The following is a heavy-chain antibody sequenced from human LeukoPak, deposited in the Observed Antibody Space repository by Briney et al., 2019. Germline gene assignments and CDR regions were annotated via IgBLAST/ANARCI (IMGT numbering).Heavy chain of an antibody. Sequence: GGSLRLSCAASRFTFTTYSMNWVRQAPGKGLEWVANIKQDGSEKYYVDSVKGRFTISRDNAKNSLYLQMNSLRAEDTAVYYCARSELSPSDFDYWGQGTLVTVSS. J-gene: IGHJ4*02. D-gene: IGHD1-1*01. CDR2: IKQDGSEK. CDR3: ARSELSPSDFDY. V-gene: IGHV3-7*01. CDR1: RFTFTTYS.